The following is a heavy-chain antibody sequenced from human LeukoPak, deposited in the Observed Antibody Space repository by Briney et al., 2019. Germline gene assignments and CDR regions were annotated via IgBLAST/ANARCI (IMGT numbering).Heavy chain of an antibody. D-gene: IGHD4-23*01. J-gene: IGHJ3*02. CDR2: ISISGSTI. V-gene: IGHV3-11*04. CDR3: ARDDGGNFNDAFDM. Sequence: GGSLRLFCAASGFTFSDYYMRWLRQALGKGLEWVSYISISGSTIYYGESVKGGFTITKDNAKNSLYLQMNSLGAEHTAVYYCARDDGGNFNDAFDMWGQGTMVTVSS. CDR1: GFTFSDYY.